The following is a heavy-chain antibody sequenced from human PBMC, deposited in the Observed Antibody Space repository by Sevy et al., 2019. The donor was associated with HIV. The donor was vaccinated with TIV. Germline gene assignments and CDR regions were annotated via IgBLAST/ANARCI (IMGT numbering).Heavy chain of an antibody. Sequence: GGSLRLSCAASGFTFSSYAMSWVRQAPGKGLEWVSGMSGSGGSTYYADSVKGRFAISRDNSKNTLYLQMNGLRAEDTAVYYCAKDRVWELGDAFDIWGQGTMVTVSS. D-gene: IGHD1-26*01. V-gene: IGHV3-23*01. CDR3: AKDRVWELGDAFDI. CDR1: GFTFSSYA. J-gene: IGHJ3*02. CDR2: MSGSGGST.